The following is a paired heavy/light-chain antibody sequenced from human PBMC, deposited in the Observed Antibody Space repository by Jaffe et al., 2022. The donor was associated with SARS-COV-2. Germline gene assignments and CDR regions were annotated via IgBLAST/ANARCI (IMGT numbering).Light chain of an antibody. CDR2: DAF. Sequence: DTVLAQSPGTLSLSPGERATLSCRASQNANSRYLAWYQQKPGQAPRLLIYDAFSRAIGIPDRFSGSGSGADFTLTISRLEPEDFAVYYCQQYSALPFTFGPGTRVDIK. J-gene: IGKJ3*01. V-gene: IGKV3-20*01. CDR1: QNANSRY. CDR3: QQYSALPFT.
Heavy chain of an antibody. J-gene: IGHJ4*02. CDR1: GYMFSYHG. CDR3: ARDVRERVVVAGSAHDH. CDR2: ISAYTGNT. Sequence: QVQLVQSGAEVKKPGASVKVSCKASGYMFSYHGISWMRQAPGQGPEWMGWISAYTGNTHYAQKFQGRVTMTTDTSTSTAYMELRSLRSDDTAAYYCARDVRERVVVAGSAHDHWGQGTLVTVSS. V-gene: IGHV1-18*01. D-gene: IGHD2-2*01.